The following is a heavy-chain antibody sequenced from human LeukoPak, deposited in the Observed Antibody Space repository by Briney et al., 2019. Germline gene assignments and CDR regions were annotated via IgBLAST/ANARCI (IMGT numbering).Heavy chain of an antibody. CDR2: FDYRANT. D-gene: IGHD6-13*01. Sequence: SETLSLTCTVSGGSISSYSYYGGWVRQPPGKGLEWIGSFDYRANTFYNPSLESRVTISVDTSNNHFSLKLRSVTAADTAFYYCTRGRSMAAGATWSQGTLVTVSS. CDR1: GGSISSYSYY. V-gene: IGHV4-39*01. CDR3: TRGRSMAAGAT. J-gene: IGHJ4*02.